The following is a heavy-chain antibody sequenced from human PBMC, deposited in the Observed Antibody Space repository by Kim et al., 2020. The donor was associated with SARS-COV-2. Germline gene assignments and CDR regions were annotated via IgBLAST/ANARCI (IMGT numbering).Heavy chain of an antibody. CDR2: ISYDGSNK. CDR3: AKDRAPSMVRGSNWFEP. J-gene: IGHJ5*02. D-gene: IGHD3-10*01. CDR1: GFTFSSYG. Sequence: GGSLRHSCAASGFTFSSYGMHWVRQAPGKGLEWVAVISYDGSNKYYADSVKGRFTISIDNSKNTLDLQMNSLRAEDTAVYYCAKDRAPSMVRGSNWFEPWGQGTLVLVSS. V-gene: IGHV3-30*18.